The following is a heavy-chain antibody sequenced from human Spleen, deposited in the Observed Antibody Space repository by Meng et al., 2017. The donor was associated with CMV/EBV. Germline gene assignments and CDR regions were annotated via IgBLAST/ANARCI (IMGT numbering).Heavy chain of an antibody. CDR1: GFSFRSNN. D-gene: IGHD3-16*01. CDR3: VVGYDSRKVAY. Sequence: GESLKISCEASGFSFRSNNMNWVRQAPGKGLEWISYVSTSSTTIYYADSVKGRFTISRDNAKNSLYLQMNSLRAEDTAIYYCVVGYDSRKVAYWGRGTLVTVSS. V-gene: IGHV3-48*04. J-gene: IGHJ4*02. CDR2: VSTSSTTI.